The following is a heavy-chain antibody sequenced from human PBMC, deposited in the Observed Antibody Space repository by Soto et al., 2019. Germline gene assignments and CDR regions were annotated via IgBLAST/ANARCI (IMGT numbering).Heavy chain of an antibody. CDR1: GGSISSGNYY. CDR2: ISYSGST. J-gene: IGHJ5*02. V-gene: IGHV4-30-4*01. Sequence: PSETLSLTCTVSGGSISSGNYYWSWIRQPPGKGLEWIGFISYSGSTYYNASLKSRFTISVDTSKNQFSLNLSFVTAADTAVYYCARVPSPWGQGTLVTVSS. CDR3: ARVPSP.